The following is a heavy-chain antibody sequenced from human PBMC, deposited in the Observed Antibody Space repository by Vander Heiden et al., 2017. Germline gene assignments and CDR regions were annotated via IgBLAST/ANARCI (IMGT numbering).Heavy chain of an antibody. Sequence: ELQLVQSGGGLVQPVGSLGLSCSAYGFTFSSSWTSWVRQAPGKGLEGVANIKQDGSEKYYVDSVKGRFTIYRDNAKNSLYLQMNSLRAEDTAVYYCAREDPGSMVATGEPFDYWGQGTLVTVSS. D-gene: IGHD5-12*01. V-gene: IGHV3-7*01. CDR3: AREDPGSMVATGEPFDY. CDR2: IKQDGSEK. CDR1: GFTFSSSW. J-gene: IGHJ4*02.